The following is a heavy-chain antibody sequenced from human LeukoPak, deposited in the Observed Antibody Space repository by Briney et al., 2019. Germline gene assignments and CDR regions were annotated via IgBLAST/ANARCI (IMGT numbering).Heavy chain of an antibody. Sequence: EPGGSLRLSCAASVCTFSSYSMNWVRHPPGERREWVSSISSISGYIYYEDSVKGRFTISRDNSKNTLYLQMNSVTAEDTAVYYCASTNYESSGYPYYFDYWGQGTLVTVSS. V-gene: IGHV3-21*04. CDR3: ASTNYESSGYPYYFDY. J-gene: IGHJ4*02. CDR1: VCTFSSYS. D-gene: IGHD3-22*01. CDR2: ISSISGYI.